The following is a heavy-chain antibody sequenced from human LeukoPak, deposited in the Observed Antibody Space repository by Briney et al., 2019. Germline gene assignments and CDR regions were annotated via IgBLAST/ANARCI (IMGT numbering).Heavy chain of an antibody. CDR3: ARQGYYDSRSFDY. J-gene: IGHJ4*02. D-gene: IGHD3-22*01. CDR2: VYSSGSS. Sequence: SETLSLTCSVSGGSIDNYYWSWIRQPAGKGLEWIGRVYSSGSSNYNASLKSRVTMSIDTSKNQFSLKVTSVTAADTAVYYCARQGYYDSRSFDYWGQGTLVTVSS. CDR1: GGSIDNYY. V-gene: IGHV4-4*07.